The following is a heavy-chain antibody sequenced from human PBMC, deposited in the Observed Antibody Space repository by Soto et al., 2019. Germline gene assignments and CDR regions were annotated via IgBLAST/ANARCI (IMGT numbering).Heavy chain of an antibody. CDR1: GFTFSSYA. J-gene: IGHJ4*02. Sequence: EVQLLESGGGLVQPGGSLRLSCAASGFTFSSYAMSWVRQAPGKGLEWVSAISSSSSYIYYADSVKGRFTISRDNAKNSLYLQMNSLRAEDTAVYYCARGYPIYSSSWYYFDYWGQGTLVTVSS. V-gene: IGHV3-21*01. D-gene: IGHD6-13*01. CDR2: ISSSSSYI. CDR3: ARGYPIYSSSWYYFDY.